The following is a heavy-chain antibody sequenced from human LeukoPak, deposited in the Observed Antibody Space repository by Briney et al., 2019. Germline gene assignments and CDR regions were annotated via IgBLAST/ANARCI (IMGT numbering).Heavy chain of an antibody. CDR1: GGTFSSYA. CDR2: IIPIFGTA. CDR3: ARGEEWLVHSAIDC. D-gene: IGHD6-19*01. V-gene: IGHV1-69*13. Sequence: SVKVSCKASGGTFSSYAISWVRQAPGQGLEWMGGIIPIFGTANYAQKFQGRVTITADESTSTAYMELSSLRSEDTAVYYCARGEEWLVHSAIDCWGQGTLVTVSS. J-gene: IGHJ4*02.